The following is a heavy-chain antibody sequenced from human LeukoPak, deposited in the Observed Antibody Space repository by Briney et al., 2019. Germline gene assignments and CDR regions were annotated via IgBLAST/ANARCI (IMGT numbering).Heavy chain of an antibody. CDR2: ISYDGSNK. V-gene: IGHV3-30-3*01. CDR3: AREEYSGSYYFDY. D-gene: IGHD1-26*01. Sequence: GRSLRLSCAASGFTFSSYAMHWVRQAPGKGLEWVAVISYDGSNKYYADSVKGRFTISRDNSKNTLYLQMNSLRAEDTAVYYCAREEYSGSYYFDYWGQGTLVTVSS. CDR1: GFTFSSYA. J-gene: IGHJ4*02.